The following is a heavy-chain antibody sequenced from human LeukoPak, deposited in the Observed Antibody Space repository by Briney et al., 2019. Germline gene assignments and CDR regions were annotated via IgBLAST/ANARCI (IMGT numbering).Heavy chain of an antibody. J-gene: IGHJ2*01. CDR1: GFTFSSYG. Sequence: GGSLRLSCAASGFTFSSYGMHWVRQAPGKGLEWVAVISYDGSKKYPDSVKGRFTISRDNAKNSLYLQMSSLRAEDTAVYYCAGSDTTGYSPREWDYWYFDLWGRGTLVTVSS. CDR2: ISYDGSKK. V-gene: IGHV3-30*03. D-gene: IGHD3-9*01. CDR3: AGSDTTGYSPREWDYWYFDL.